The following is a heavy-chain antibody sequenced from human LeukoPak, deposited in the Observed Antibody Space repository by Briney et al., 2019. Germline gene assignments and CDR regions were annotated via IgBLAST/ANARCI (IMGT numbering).Heavy chain of an antibody. Sequence: PGGSLRLSCAASGFTFSDYWMHWVRQTPGEVLVWVSRIISDGSSTSYADSVKGRFTISRDNAKNTLYLQMNSLRVEDTAVYYCARDGSLPDYWGQGTLVTVSS. CDR1: GFTFSDYW. J-gene: IGHJ4*02. CDR2: IISDGSST. CDR3: ARDGSLPDY. V-gene: IGHV3-74*01.